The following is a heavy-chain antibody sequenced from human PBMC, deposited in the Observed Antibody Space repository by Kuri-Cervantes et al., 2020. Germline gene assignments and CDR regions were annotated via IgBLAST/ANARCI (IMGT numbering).Heavy chain of an antibody. D-gene: IGHD3-22*01. V-gene: IGHV4-34*01. J-gene: IGHJ4*02. CDR2: INHSGST. CDR3: ARGYCYYYDSSGFDY. CDR1: GGSFSGYY. Sequence: SETLSLTCAVYGGSFSGYYWSWFRQPPGKGLEWIGEINHSGSTNYNPSLKSRVTISVDTSKNQFSLKLSSVTAAETAVYYCARGYCYYYDSSGFDYWGQGTLVTRLL.